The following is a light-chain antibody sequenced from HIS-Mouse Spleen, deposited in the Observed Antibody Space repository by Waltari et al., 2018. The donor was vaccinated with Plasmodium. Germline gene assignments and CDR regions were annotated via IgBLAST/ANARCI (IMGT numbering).Light chain of an antibody. V-gene: IGKV3-20*01. CDR1: QSVSSSY. CDR2: GAS. Sequence: EIVLTQSPATLSLSPGERATLSCRASQSVSSSYLAWYQQKPGQAPRLLIYGASSRATGIPDRFSGSGSGTDFTLTISRLGPEDFAVYYCQQYGSSHTFGQGTRLEIK. CDR3: QQYGSSHT. J-gene: IGKJ5*01.